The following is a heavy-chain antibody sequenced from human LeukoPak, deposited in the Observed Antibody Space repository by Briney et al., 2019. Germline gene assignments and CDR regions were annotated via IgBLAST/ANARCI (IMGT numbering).Heavy chain of an antibody. CDR3: ARPRDNRYFDWLSFDY. J-gene: IGHJ4*02. V-gene: IGHV5-51*01. D-gene: IGHD3-9*01. Sequence: KTGESLKISCKGSGYTFTSSWIGWVRQMPGKGLEWMGIIYPGDSDTRYSPSFQGQVTISADKSISTAYLQWSSLKASDTAIYYCARPRDNRYFDWLSFDYWGQGTLVTVSS. CDR2: IYPGDSDT. CDR1: GYTFTSSW.